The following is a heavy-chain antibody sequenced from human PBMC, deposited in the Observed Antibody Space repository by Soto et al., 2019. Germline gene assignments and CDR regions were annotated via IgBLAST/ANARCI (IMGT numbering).Heavy chain of an antibody. J-gene: IGHJ6*02. CDR3: ARVVYDFWSGYYYVGGMDV. Sequence: GGSLRLSCASSGFTFSSYWMHWVRQAPGKGLVWVSRINSDGSSTSYADSVKGRFTISRDNAKNTLYLQMNSLRAEDTAVYYCARVVYDFWSGYYYVGGMDVWGQGTTVTVSS. V-gene: IGHV3-74*01. D-gene: IGHD3-3*01. CDR2: INSDGSST. CDR1: GFTFSSYW.